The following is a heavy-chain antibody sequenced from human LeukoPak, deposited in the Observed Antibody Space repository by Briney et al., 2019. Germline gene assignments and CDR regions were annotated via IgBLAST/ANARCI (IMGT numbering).Heavy chain of an antibody. CDR2: IKSKTDGGTT. Sequence: GGSLRLSCAASGFTFSNAWMSWVRQAPGKGLEWVGRIKSKTDGGTTDYAAPVKGRFTIPRDDSKNTLYLQMNSLKTEDTAVYYCTTDKLERRNFDYWGQGTLVTVSS. D-gene: IGHD1-1*01. V-gene: IGHV3-15*01. J-gene: IGHJ4*02. CDR3: TTDKLERRNFDY. CDR1: GFTFSNAW.